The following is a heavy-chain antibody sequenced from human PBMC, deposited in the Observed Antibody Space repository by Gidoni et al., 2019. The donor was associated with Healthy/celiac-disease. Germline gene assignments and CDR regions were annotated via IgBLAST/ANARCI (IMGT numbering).Heavy chain of an antibody. CDR3: ARDPRRYSYAQWELLQYWFDP. CDR1: GGSISSGDYY. V-gene: IGHV4-30-4*01. Sequence: QVQLQESGPGLVKPSQTLSPTCTVSGGSISSGDYYWSWIRQPPGKGLEWIGYIYYSGSTYYNPSLKSRVTISVDTSKNQFSLKLSSVTAADTAVYYCARDPRRYSYAQWELLQYWFDPWGQGTLVTVSS. CDR2: IYYSGST. J-gene: IGHJ5*02. D-gene: IGHD1-26*01.